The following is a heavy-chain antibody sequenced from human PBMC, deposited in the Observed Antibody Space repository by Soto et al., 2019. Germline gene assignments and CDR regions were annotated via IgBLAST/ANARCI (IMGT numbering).Heavy chain of an antibody. CDR3: VKDVPLNGRGEIVAYGMDV. Sequence: QVQLVESGGGVVQPGMSLRLSCAASGFTFSTYGMHWVRQAPGKGLEWMAVISYEAYTKYYADCLEGRFTISRDKSKNSLYLQLNSLRAEDTAVCYCVKDVPLNGRGEIVAYGMDVWGQGTTVTVSS. CDR2: ISYEAYTK. D-gene: IGHD5-12*01. CDR1: GFTFSTYG. J-gene: IGHJ6*02. V-gene: IGHV3-30*18.